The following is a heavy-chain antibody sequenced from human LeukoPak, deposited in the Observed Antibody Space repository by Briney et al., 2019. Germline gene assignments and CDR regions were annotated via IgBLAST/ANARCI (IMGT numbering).Heavy chain of an antibody. J-gene: IGHJ3*02. CDR2: ISYDGSNK. CDR3: ARGIWTDAFDI. V-gene: IGHV3-30-3*01. Sequence: GSLRLSCAASGFTFSSYAMHWVRQAPGKGLEWVAVISYDGSNKYYADSVKGRFTISRDNSKNTLYLQMNSLRAEDTAVYYCARGIWTDAFDIWGQGTMVTVSS. D-gene: IGHD1-1*01. CDR1: GFTFSSYA.